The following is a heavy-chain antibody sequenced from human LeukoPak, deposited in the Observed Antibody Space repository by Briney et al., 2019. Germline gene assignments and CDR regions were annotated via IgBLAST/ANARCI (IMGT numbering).Heavy chain of an antibody. CDR2: ISAYNGNT. CDR3: AVSGAAARARPGPYYMDV. D-gene: IGHD6-13*01. J-gene: IGHJ6*03. Sequence: GASVKVSCKASGYTFTSYGISWVRQAPGQGLEWMGWISAYNGNTNYAQKLQGRVTMTTDTSTSTAYMELRSLRSEDTAVYYCAVSGAAARARPGPYYMDVWGKGTTVTVSS. CDR1: GYTFTSYG. V-gene: IGHV1-18*01.